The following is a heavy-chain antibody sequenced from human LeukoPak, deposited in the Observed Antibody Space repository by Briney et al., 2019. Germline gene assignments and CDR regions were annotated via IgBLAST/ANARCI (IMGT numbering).Heavy chain of an antibody. V-gene: IGHV3-48*01. Sequence: GGSLRLSCAASGFTFSSYSMNWVRQAPGKGLEWVSYISSSSSTIYYADSVKGRFTISRDNAKNSLYLQMNSLRAEDTAVYYCARDRCSYRLDGGAFDIWGQGTMVTVSS. CDR3: ARDRCSYRLDGGAFDI. D-gene: IGHD2-15*01. CDR2: ISSSSSTI. CDR1: GFTFSSYS. J-gene: IGHJ3*02.